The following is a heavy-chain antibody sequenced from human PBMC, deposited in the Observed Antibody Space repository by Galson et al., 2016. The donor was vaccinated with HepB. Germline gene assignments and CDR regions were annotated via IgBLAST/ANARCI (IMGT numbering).Heavy chain of an antibody. CDR2: TKNKVNGYTT. D-gene: IGHD3-10*01. V-gene: IGHV3-72*01. Sequence: LRLSFAASGFTFSDHYMDWVRQPPGKGLEWVGRTKNKVNGYTTEYAASVKGRFTISISRDASKNSLYLQMNSLKTEDTAVYYCTSTPRRYGSGTVFDYWGQGTLVTVSS. CDR1: GFTFSDHY. CDR3: TSTPRRYGSGTVFDY. J-gene: IGHJ4*02.